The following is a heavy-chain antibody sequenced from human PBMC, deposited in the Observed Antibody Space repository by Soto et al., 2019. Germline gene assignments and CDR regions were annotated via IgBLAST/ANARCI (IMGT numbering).Heavy chain of an antibody. CDR1: GGTVASSHW. V-gene: IGHV4-4*02. D-gene: IGHD2-21*02. J-gene: IGHJ5*02. CDR2: VYHTGDT. CDR3: AREIVTAGGNNYFDP. Sequence: PSETLSLTCGVPGGTVASSHWWSWVRQSPGRGLEWIGNVYHTGDTNFNPSLQSRVTFSVDKSNNQFSLRLTSVTAADTAVYFCAREIVTAGGNNYFDPWGPGTLVTVYS.